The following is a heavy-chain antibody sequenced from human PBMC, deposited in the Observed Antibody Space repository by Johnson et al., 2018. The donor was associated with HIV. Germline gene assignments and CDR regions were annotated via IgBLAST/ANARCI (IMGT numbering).Heavy chain of an antibody. J-gene: IGHJ3*02. V-gene: IGHV3-30*03. CDR2: ISYEGSRK. CDR3: ARFGRGGSHAFDI. CDR1: GFTFKDYD. D-gene: IGHD5-24*01. Sequence: QVQLVESGGGVVQPGRSLRLSCAASGFTFKDYDMHWVRQAPGKGLEWVAIISYEGSRKYFADSAKGRFTISRDNSMNTLHLQMNSLRAEDTALYYCARFGRGGSHAFDIWGQGTIVTVSS.